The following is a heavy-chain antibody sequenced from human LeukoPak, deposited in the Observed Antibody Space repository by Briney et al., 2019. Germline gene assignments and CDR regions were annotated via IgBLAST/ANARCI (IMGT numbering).Heavy chain of an antibody. CDR2: IYYSGST. Sequence: SQTLSLTCTVSGGSISSGDYYWGWIRQPPGKGLEWIGYIYYSGSTYYNPSLKSRFTISVDTSKNQFSLKLSSVTAADTAVYYCAREGAAAGSYWGQGTLVTVSS. CDR1: GGSISSGDYY. D-gene: IGHD6-13*01. J-gene: IGHJ4*02. V-gene: IGHV4-30-4*01. CDR3: AREGAAAGSY.